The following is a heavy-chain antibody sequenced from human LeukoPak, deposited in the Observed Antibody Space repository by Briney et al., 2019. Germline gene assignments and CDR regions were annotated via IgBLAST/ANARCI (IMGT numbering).Heavy chain of an antibody. CDR2: ISAYNGNT. CDR1: GYTFTSYG. D-gene: IGHD6-19*01. V-gene: IGHV1-18*01. J-gene: IGHJ6*02. CDR3: ARARQWLDYYYYGMDV. Sequence: ASVKDSCKASGYTFTSYGISWVRQAPGQGLEWMGWISAYNGNTNYAQKLQGRVTMTTDTSTSTAYMELRSLRSDDTAVYYCARARQWLDYYYYGMDVWGQGTTVTVSS.